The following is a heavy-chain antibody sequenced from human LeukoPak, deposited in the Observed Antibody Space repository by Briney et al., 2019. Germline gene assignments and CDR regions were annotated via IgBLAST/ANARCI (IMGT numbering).Heavy chain of an antibody. D-gene: IGHD3-10*01. CDR1: GFTFSSYG. CDR3: ARDELLWFGDLYYYYGMDV. CDR2: IWYDGSNK. V-gene: IGHV3-33*01. Sequence: GRSLRLSCAASGFTFSSYGMHWVRQAPGKGLEWVAVIWYDGSNKYYADSVKGRFTISRDNSKNTLYLQMNSLRAEDTAVYYCARDELLWFGDLYYYYGMDVWGQGTTVTVSS. J-gene: IGHJ6*02.